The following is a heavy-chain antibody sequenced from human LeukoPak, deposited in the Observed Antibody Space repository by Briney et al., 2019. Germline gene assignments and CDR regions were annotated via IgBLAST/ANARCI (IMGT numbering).Heavy chain of an antibody. D-gene: IGHD5-12*01. J-gene: IGHJ4*02. CDR1: GFTFSSYG. CDR2: ISYDGSNE. CDR3: AKDHFEWLRLRGPGY. V-gene: IGHV3-30*18. Sequence: GRSLRLSCAASGFTFSSYGMHWVRQAPGKGLEWVAVISYDGSNEYYADSVKGRFTISRDNSKNTLYLQMNSLRAEDTAVYYCAKDHFEWLRLRGPGYWGQGTLVTVSS.